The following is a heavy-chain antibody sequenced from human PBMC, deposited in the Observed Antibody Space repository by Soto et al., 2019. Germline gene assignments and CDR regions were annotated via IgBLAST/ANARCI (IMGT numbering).Heavy chain of an antibody. D-gene: IGHD2-15*01. V-gene: IGHV4-34*01. CDR3: VGGRSRLVGFHY. Sequence: QVQLQQWGAGLLKPSETLSLTCAVKTESFSHYYWIWIRQSPGKGLEWIGEIDHSGNTNYSPSLKSRVTLSVDTSKNQFSLKLNSVTAADTAEYYCVGGRSRLVGFHYWGQGTLVTVSS. CDR1: TESFSHYY. CDR2: IDHSGNT. J-gene: IGHJ4*02.